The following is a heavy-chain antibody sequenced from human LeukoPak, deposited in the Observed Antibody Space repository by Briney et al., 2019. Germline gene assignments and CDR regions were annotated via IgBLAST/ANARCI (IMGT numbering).Heavy chain of an antibody. CDR3: ARSLGYCSSTSCYISYFDY. V-gene: IGHV1-46*01. D-gene: IGHD2-2*02. CDR1: GYTFTSYY. CDR2: SNPSGGST. J-gene: IGHJ4*02. Sequence: GASVKVSCKASGYTFTSYYMHGVREAPGQGLGWMGISNPSGGSTSYAQKFQGRVTMTRDTSTSTVYMELSRLRSDDTAVYYCARSLGYCSSTSCYISYFDYWGQGTLVTVSS.